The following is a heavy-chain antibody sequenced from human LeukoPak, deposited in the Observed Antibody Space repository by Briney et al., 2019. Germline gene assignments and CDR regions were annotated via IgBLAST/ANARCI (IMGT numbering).Heavy chain of an antibody. D-gene: IGHD5-18*01. Sequence: PGGSLRLSCAASGFTFRTYEMNWVRQAPGKGLEWVSFISTSGDTTHYADSVKGRFTISRDNAENSLYLQMNSLRAEDTAHYYCARMRGGYRTPFDYWGQGTLVTVSS. V-gene: IGHV3-48*03. J-gene: IGHJ4*02. CDR2: ISTSGDTT. CDR3: ARMRGGYRTPFDY. CDR1: GFTFRTYE.